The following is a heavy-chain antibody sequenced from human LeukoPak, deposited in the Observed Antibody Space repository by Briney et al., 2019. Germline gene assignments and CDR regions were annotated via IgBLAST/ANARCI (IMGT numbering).Heavy chain of an antibody. Sequence: PSETLSLTCTVSGGSISSGGYYWSWIRQHPGKGLEWIGYIYYSGSTYYNPSLKSRVTISVDTSKNQFSLKLSSVTAADTAVYYCARTAYSSGWYVRAFDIWGQGTMVTVSS. CDR1: GGSISSGGYY. CDR3: ARTAYSSGWYVRAFDI. J-gene: IGHJ3*02. CDR2: IYYSGST. D-gene: IGHD6-19*01. V-gene: IGHV4-31*03.